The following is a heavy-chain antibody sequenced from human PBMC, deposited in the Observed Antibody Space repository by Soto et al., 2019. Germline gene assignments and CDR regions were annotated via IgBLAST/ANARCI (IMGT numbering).Heavy chain of an antibody. Sequence: QVQLQQWGAGLLKPSETLSLTCAVYGGSFSGYYWTWIRQPHGTGLEWIGEINHSGSTNYNPSLKSRVTRSVDTSKNQFSLQLTSVTAADTAVYYCARDKIAGLFDYWGQGTLVTVSS. D-gene: IGHD2-21*01. CDR3: ARDKIAGLFDY. V-gene: IGHV4-34*01. CDR1: GGSFSGYY. CDR2: INHSGST. J-gene: IGHJ4*02.